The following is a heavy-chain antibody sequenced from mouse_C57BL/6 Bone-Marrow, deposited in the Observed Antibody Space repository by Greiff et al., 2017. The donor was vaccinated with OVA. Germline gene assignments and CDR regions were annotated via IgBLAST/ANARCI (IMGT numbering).Heavy chain of an antibody. CDR2: INPNNGGT. CDR1: GYTFTDYN. CDR3: ARKRNYRKDYAMDY. D-gene: IGHD2-12*01. Sequence: EVQLVESGPELVKPGASVKMSCKASGYTFTDYNMHWVKQSHGKSLEWIGYINPNNGGTSYNQKFKGKATLTVNKSSSTAYMELRSLTSEDSAVYYCARKRNYRKDYAMDYWGQGTSVTVSS. J-gene: IGHJ4*01. V-gene: IGHV1-22*01.